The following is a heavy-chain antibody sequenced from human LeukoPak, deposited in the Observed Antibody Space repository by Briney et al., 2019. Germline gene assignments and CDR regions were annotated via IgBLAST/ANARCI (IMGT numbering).Heavy chain of an antibody. CDR3: ARGRTYGLGGDY. V-gene: IGHV3-48*03. J-gene: IGHJ4*02. Sequence: PGGSLRLSCAASGFTFSSYEMNWVRQAPGKGLEWVSYISSSGSTIHYADSVKGRFTISRDSAKGSLYLQMNSLRDEDTAVYYCARGRTYGLGGDYWGQGTLVTVSS. CDR1: GFTFSSYE. D-gene: IGHD3-10*01. CDR2: ISSSGSTI.